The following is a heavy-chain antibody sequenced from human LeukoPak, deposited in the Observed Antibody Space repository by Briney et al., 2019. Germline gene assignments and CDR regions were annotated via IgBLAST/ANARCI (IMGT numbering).Heavy chain of an antibody. CDR2: ISYGGSNN. Sequence: GRSLRLSCAASGFTFNSYAIHWVRQAPGKGLEWVAVISYGGSNNYYAESVKGRFTISRDNSKNTLYLQLNSLRPDDTAVYYCARDQLAYSGYDTLFDYWGQGTLVTVSS. CDR3: ARDQLAYSGYDTLFDY. J-gene: IGHJ4*02. V-gene: IGHV3-30*04. CDR1: GFTFNSYA. D-gene: IGHD5-12*01.